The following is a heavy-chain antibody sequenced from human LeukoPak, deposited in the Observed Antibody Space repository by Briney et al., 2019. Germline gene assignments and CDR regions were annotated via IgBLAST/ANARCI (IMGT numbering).Heavy chain of an antibody. J-gene: IGHJ4*02. CDR1: GGSFSGYY. CDR2: INHSGST. D-gene: IGHD3-9*01. V-gene: IGHV4-34*01. CDR3: ARTNKYYDILTGYPGRYYFDY. Sequence: PSETLSLTCAVYGGSFSGYYWSWIRQPPGKGLEWIGEINHSGSTNYNPSLKSRVTISVDTSKNQFSLKLSPVTAADTAVYYCARTNKYYDILTGYPGRYYFDYWGQGTLVTVSS.